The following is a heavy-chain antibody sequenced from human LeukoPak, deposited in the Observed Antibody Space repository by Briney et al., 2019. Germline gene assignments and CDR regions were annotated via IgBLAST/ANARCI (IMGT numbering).Heavy chain of an antibody. CDR1: GYTFTRYD. CDR3: ARVDGSPDY. CDR2: MNPKSRNT. J-gene: IGHJ4*02. Sequence: ASVKVSCKASGYTFTRYDINWVRQATGQGLEWMGWMNPKSRNTGHAQKFQGRVTITRDTSISTVYMELSSLRSEDTALYFCARVDGSPDYWGQGTLVTVSS. D-gene: IGHD2-15*01. V-gene: IGHV1-8*03.